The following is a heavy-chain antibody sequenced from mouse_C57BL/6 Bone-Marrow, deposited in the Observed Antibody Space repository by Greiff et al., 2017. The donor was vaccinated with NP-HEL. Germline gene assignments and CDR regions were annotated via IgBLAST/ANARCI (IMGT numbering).Heavy chain of an antibody. Sequence: VQLKQSGPELVKPGASVKMSCKASGYTFTDYNMHWVKQSHGKSLEWIGYINPNNGGTSYNQKFKGKATLTVNKSSSTAYMELRSLTSEDSAVYYCARNYGSSYGYYYAMDYWGQGTSVTVSS. J-gene: IGHJ4*01. D-gene: IGHD1-1*01. CDR3: ARNYGSSYGYYYAMDY. CDR2: INPNNGGT. V-gene: IGHV1-22*01. CDR1: GYTFTDYN.